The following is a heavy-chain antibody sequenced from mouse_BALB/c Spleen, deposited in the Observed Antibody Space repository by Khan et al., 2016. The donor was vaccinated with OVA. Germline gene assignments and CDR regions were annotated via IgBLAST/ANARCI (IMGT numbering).Heavy chain of an antibody. V-gene: IGHV1S135*01. J-gene: IGHJ3*01. CDR1: GYSFTSYY. CDR2: VDPFSGGT. CDR3: TRHGYVAWFAY. Sequence: VQLQQSGPELMKPGASVKISCKASGYSFTSYYIHWVKQSHGKSLEWIGYVDPFSGGTSYNQKFKGKATLTVDKSSSTAYMHLSSLTSEDSAVYYCTRHGYVAWFAYWGQGTLVTVSA. D-gene: IGHD2-2*01.